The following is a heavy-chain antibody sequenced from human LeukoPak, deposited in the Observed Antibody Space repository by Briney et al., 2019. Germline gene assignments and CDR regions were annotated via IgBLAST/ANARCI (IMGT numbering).Heavy chain of an antibody. V-gene: IGHV6-1*01. CDR1: GDSVSTTTSI. J-gene: IGHJ6*02. Sequence: SQTLSLTCAISGDSVSTTTSIWNWIRQSPSRGLEWLGRTYYRSKWNYDYADSVKTQITISPDTSENQFSLQLQFVTPEASAVYYCARRRHANNGVDVWGQGTTVTVSS. CDR2: TYYRSKWNY. CDR3: ARRRHANNGVDV.